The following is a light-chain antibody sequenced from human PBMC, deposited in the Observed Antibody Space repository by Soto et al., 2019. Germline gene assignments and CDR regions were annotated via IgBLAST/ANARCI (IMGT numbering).Light chain of an antibody. CDR3: MQATHWPYT. V-gene: IGKV2-30*01. Sequence: DVVMTQSPLSLPVTPGEPASIACESSQSLMYGDGNTYLNWFHQRPGQSPRRLIYKVYNRDSGVPHRFSGSGSGTDFTLEISGVEAEDVGVYYCMQATHWPYTFGQGTKLEIK. CDR2: KVY. CDR1: QSLMYGDGNTY. J-gene: IGKJ2*01.